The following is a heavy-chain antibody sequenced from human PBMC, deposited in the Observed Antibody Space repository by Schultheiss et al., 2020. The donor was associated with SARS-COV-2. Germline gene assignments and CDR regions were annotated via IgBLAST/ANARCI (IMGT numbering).Heavy chain of an antibody. CDR3: AREARGYCSGGSCWYYYYMDV. CDR1: GFTFSSYS. V-gene: IGHV3-48*02. D-gene: IGHD2-15*01. CDR2: ISSSSSTI. Sequence: GGSLRLSCAASGFTFSSYSMNWVRQAPGKGLEWGSYISSSSSTIYYADSVKGRFTISRDNAKNSLYLQMNSLRDEDTAVYYCAREARGYCSGGSCWYYYYMDVWGKGTTVTVSS. J-gene: IGHJ6*03.